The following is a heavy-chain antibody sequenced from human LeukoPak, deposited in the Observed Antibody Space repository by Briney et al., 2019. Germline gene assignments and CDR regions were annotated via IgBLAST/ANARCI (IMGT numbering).Heavy chain of an antibody. J-gene: IGHJ4*02. CDR1: GGSFSSYY. CDR2: INHSGST. V-gene: IGHV4-34*01. CDR3: ARGHRVSSSWYVDY. Sequence: SETLSLTCAVYGGSFSSYYWSWIRQPPGKGLEWIGEINHSGSTNYNPSLKSRVTISVDTSKNQFSLKLSSVTAADTAVYYCARGHRVSSSWYVDYWGQGTLVTVSS. D-gene: IGHD6-13*01.